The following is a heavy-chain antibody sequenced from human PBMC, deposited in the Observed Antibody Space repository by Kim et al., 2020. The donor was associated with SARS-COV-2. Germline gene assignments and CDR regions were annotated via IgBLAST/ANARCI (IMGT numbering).Heavy chain of an antibody. Sequence: GGSLRLSCAVSGSSVRSSYMTWVRQAPGKGLEWVSAIHDAGSTYYADSVKGRFTISRDIPKDTLYLQMNSLRAEDTAVYYCSSSTVGVYFDYWGQGSLVTVSS. CDR2: IHDAGST. CDR3: SSSTVGVYFDY. V-gene: IGHV3-53*01. J-gene: IGHJ4*02. CDR1: GSSVRSSY. D-gene: IGHD2-15*01.